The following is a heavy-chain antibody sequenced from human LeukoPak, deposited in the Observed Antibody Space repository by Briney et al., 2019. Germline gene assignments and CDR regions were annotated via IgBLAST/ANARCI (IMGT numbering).Heavy chain of an antibody. Sequence: ASVKVSCKTSGFTFSAYGIAWVRQAPGHGPEWMGWISNHNGNTKYAQKFQDRTTVTTETSTGTASMELRSLKPDDTGIYYCTRGVALATVYYFDFWGRGTQVTVAS. D-gene: IGHD3-10*01. CDR1: GFTFSAYG. CDR3: TRGVALATVYYFDF. CDR2: ISNHNGNT. J-gene: IGHJ4*02. V-gene: IGHV1-18*04.